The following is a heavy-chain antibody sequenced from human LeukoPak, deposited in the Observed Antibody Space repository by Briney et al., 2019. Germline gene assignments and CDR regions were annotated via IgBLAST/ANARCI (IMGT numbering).Heavy chain of an antibody. CDR2: IYYSGST. V-gene: IGHV4-31*01. CDR3: ARGALVATRFDY. J-gene: IGHJ4*02. D-gene: IGHD5-24*01. Sequence: PSQTLSLTCTVSGGSISSGGYYWSWIRQHPGKGLEWIGYIYYSGSTYYNPSLKSLVTISVDTSKNQFSLKLSSVTAADTAVYYCARGALVATRFDYWGQGTLVTVSS. CDR1: GGSISSGGYY.